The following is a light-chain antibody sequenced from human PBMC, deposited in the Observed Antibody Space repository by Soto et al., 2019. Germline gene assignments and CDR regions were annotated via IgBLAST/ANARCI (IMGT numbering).Light chain of an antibody. V-gene: IGKV3-20*01. CDR2: GAS. CDR1: QSVSSSY. CDR3: QQYSSSPLT. J-gene: IGKJ4*01. Sequence: EIVLTQCPCTLSLSPGERATLSCRASQSVSSSYLAWYQQKPGQAPRLLIYGASSRATGIPDRFSGSGSGADFTLTISRLEPEDFAVYYCQQYSSSPLTFGGGTKVDIK.